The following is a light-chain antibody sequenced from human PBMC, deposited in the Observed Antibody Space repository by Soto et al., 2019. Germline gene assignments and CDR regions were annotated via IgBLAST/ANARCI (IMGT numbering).Light chain of an antibody. Sequence: EIQMTQSPSSLSASVGDRVTITCQASQDISNYLNWYQQKPGKAPKLLIYKASSLESGVPSRFSGSGSGTEFTLTINSLQADDFATYYCQQHNSFSITFGQGRLLEV. CDR3: QQHNSFSIT. CDR1: QDISNY. CDR2: KAS. J-gene: IGKJ5*01. V-gene: IGKV1-5*03.